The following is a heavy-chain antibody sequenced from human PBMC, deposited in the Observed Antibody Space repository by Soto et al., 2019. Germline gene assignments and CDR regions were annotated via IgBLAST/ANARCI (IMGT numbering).Heavy chain of an antibody. CDR1: GFTFDDYA. V-gene: IGHV3-9*01. CDR3: AKDLGYCSSTSCSGGAFDI. CDR2: ISWNSGSI. J-gene: IGHJ3*02. D-gene: IGHD2-2*01. Sequence: PGGSLRLSCAASGFTFDDYAMHWVRQAPGKGLEWVSGISWNSGSIGYADSVKGRFTISRDNAKNSLYLQMNSLRAEDTALYYCAKDLGYCSSTSCSGGAFDIWGQGTMVTVSS.